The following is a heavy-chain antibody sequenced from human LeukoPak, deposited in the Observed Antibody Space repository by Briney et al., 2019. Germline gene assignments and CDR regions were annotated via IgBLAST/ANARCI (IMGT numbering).Heavy chain of an antibody. CDR3: VRRLGYCSDGSYYSLNY. Sequence: ASVEVSCKASGYTFTSYDINWVRQATGQGLEWMGWMNPNSGNTGYAQKFQGRVAMTRDSSISTAYMELSSLRSGDTAVYYCVRRLGYCSDGSYYSLNYWGQGTLVTVSS. V-gene: IGHV1-8*01. D-gene: IGHD2-15*01. CDR1: GYTFTSYD. J-gene: IGHJ4*02. CDR2: MNPNSGNT.